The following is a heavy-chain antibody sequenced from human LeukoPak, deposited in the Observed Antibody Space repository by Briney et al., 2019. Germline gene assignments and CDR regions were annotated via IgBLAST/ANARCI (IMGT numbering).Heavy chain of an antibody. CDR1: GFTFSSYS. D-gene: IGHD1-26*01. Sequence: GGSLRLSCAASGFTFSSYSMNWVRQAPGKGLEWVANIKQDGSEKYYVDSVKGRFTISRDNAKNSLYLQMNSLRAEDTAVYYCARLTDGRRELPHFDYWGQGTLVTVSS. J-gene: IGHJ4*02. CDR3: ARLTDGRRELPHFDY. CDR2: IKQDGSEK. V-gene: IGHV3-7*01.